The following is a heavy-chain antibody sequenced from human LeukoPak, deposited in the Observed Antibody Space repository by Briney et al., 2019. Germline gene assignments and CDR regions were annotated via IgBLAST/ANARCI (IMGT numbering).Heavy chain of an antibody. D-gene: IGHD6-13*01. CDR3: ARVLRGQQLDH. CDR1: GFSFSSYE. V-gene: IGHV3-48*03. Sequence: WGSLRLSCAASGFSFSSYEMNWVRQAPGKGLEWVSYISSSGSTIYYADSVKGRFTIPRDSAKNSLYLQMNSLRAEDTAVYYCARVLRGQQLDHWGQGTLVTVSS. J-gene: IGHJ4*02. CDR2: ISSSGSTI.